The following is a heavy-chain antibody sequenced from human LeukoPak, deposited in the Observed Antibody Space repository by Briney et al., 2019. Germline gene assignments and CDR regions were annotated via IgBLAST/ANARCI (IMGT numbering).Heavy chain of an antibody. CDR1: GNSISGNYY. D-gene: IGHD3-10*01. V-gene: IGHV4-61*02. CDR3: TRESATSGSTD. J-gene: IGHJ4*02. Sequence: SETLSLTCTASGNSISGNYYWNWIRQPAGKGLEWIGRIFTSGNTNDNSSLKSRVTISFDTSKDQFSLRLSSVTVADTAFYYCTRESATSGSTDWGQGTLVTVSS. CDR2: IFTSGNT.